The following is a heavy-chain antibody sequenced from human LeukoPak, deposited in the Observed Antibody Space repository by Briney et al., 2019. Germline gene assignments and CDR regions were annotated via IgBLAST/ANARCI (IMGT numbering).Heavy chain of an antibody. J-gene: IGHJ4*02. Sequence: GGSLGLSCAASGFTFSSYGMTWVRQAPGKGLEWVSSISGGGGSTNYADSVKGRFTISRDNSKNTLYLQTNSLRAEDTAVYYCAKSSYYDSSGYYREYYFDHWGQGTLVTVSS. CDR3: AKSSYYDSSGYYREYYFDH. V-gene: IGHV3-23*01. CDR1: GFTFSSYG. CDR2: ISGGGGST. D-gene: IGHD3-22*01.